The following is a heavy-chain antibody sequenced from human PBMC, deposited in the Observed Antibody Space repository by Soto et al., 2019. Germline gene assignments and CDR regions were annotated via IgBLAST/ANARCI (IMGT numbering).Heavy chain of an antibody. CDR1: GYTFTSYG. CDR3: SRDPAGGSGNSHFDY. D-gene: IGHD3-10*01. Sequence: ASVKVSCKASGYTFTSYGISWVRQAPGQGLEWMGWISAYNGNTNYAQKFQGRVTITADESTSTAYMELSSLRSEDTAVYYCSRDPAGGSGNSHFDYWGQGTLVTVSS. CDR2: ISAYNGNT. J-gene: IGHJ4*02. V-gene: IGHV1-18*01.